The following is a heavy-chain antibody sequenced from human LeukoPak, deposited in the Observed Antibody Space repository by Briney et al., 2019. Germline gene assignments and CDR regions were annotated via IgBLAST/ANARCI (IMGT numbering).Heavy chain of an antibody. Sequence: GGSLRLSCAASGFTFSSYWMHWVRHAPGKGLVWVSRINSDGSSTSYADSVKGRFTVSRDNAKNTLYLQMNSLRAEDTAVYYCARVQTALSGDYWGQGTLVTVSS. CDR1: GFTFSSYW. CDR3: ARVQTALSGDY. V-gene: IGHV3-74*01. D-gene: IGHD2-21*02. J-gene: IGHJ4*02. CDR2: INSDGSST.